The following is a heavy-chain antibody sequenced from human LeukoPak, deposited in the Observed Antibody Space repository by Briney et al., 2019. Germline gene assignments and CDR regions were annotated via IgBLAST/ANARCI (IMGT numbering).Heavy chain of an antibody. D-gene: IGHD1-14*01. Sequence: SETLSLTCTVSGGSISGYYWSWVRQSPEKGLESIGFIYSTGSTSYNPSLKSRVTISIDTSQNQFSLKLSSVTAADTAVYYCARVIPEAGFDPWGQGTLVTVSS. V-gene: IGHV4-59*12. CDR1: GGSISGYY. J-gene: IGHJ5*02. CDR2: IYSTGST. CDR3: ARVIPEAGFDP.